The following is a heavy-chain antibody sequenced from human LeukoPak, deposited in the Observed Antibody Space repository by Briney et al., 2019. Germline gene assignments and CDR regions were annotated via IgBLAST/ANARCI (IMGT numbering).Heavy chain of an antibody. CDR2: IRSKTNSYAT. Sequence: PTGGSLRLSCAASGFTFSGSAMHWVRQASGKGLEWVGRIRSKTNSYATAYAASVKCRVTISRDDSKNTAYLQMNSLNAEDTAVYYCTWYYYDSSGYYSYDYWGQGTLVTVSS. CDR1: GFTFSGSA. D-gene: IGHD3-22*01. V-gene: IGHV3-73*01. CDR3: TWYYYDSSGYYSYDY. J-gene: IGHJ4*02.